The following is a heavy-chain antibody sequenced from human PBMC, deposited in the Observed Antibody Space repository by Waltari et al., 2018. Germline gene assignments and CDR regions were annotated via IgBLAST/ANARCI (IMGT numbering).Heavy chain of an antibody. CDR3: ARSYYDFWSGRAPYYYYGMDV. J-gene: IGHJ6*02. D-gene: IGHD3-3*01. CDR2: IHTNTGNP. V-gene: IGHV7-4-1*02. Sequence: QVQLVQSGSELKTPGASVKVSCKASGYTFTSYAMNWVRQAPGQGLEWMGWIHTNTGNPTYAQGFTGRFVFSLDTSVSTAYLQISSLKAEDTAVYYCARSYYDFWSGRAPYYYYGMDVWGQGTTVTVSS. CDR1: GYTFTSYA.